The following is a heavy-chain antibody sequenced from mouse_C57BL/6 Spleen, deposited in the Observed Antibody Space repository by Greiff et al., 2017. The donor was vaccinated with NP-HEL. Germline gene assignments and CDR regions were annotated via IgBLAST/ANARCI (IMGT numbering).Heavy chain of an antibody. D-gene: IGHD2-3*01. CDR2: INPNNGGT. V-gene: IGHV1-22*01. CDR1: GYTFTDYN. CDR3: AREGYDGYYVRFDY. J-gene: IGHJ2*01. Sequence: VQLQQSGPELVKPGASVKMSCKASGYTFTDYNMHWVKQSHGKSLEWIGYINPNNGGTSYNQKFKGKATLTVNKSSSTAYMELRSLTSEDSAVYSCAREGYDGYYVRFDYWGQGTTLTVSS.